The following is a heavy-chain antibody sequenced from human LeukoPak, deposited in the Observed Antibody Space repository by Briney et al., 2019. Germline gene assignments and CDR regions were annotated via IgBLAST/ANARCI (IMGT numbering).Heavy chain of an antibody. CDR3: ARDKSGSHYYLDV. CDR2: ISSSSSYI. Sequence: AGGSLRLSCAASGFTFSSYSMNWVRQAPGKGLEWVSSISSSSSYIYYADSVKGRFTISRDNAKNTLYLQMNSLRAEDTAVYYCARDKSGSHYYLDVWGKGATVTVSS. J-gene: IGHJ6*03. D-gene: IGHD1-26*01. CDR1: GFTFSSYS. V-gene: IGHV3-21*01.